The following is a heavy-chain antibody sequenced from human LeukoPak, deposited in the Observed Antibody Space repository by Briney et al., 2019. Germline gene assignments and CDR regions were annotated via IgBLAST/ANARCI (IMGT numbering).Heavy chain of an antibody. V-gene: IGHV3-30*18. D-gene: IGHD5-12*01. CDR2: ISYDGSNK. J-gene: IGHJ4*02. CDR1: GFTFSSYG. Sequence: GRSLRLSCAASGFTFSSYGMHWVRQAPGKGLEWVAVISYDGSNKYYADSVKGRFTISRDNSKNTLYLQMNSLRAEDTAVYYCAKDPGGYDLCYWGQGTLVTVSS. CDR3: AKDPGGYDLCY.